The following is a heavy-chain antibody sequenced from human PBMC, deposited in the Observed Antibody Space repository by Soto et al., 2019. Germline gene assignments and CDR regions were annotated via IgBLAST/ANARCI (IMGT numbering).Heavy chain of an antibody. D-gene: IGHD3-22*01. V-gene: IGHV1-3*01. CDR3: ARGLNYYDSSGYYY. J-gene: IGHJ4*02. CDR2: TNAGNGNT. CDR1: RDTLPSYA. Sequence: ASVKACCKAPRDTLPSYARHWVHQAPGQRLEWMGWTNAGNGNTKYSQKFQGRVTITRDASASTAYMELSSLRAEDTAVYYCARGLNYYDSSGYYYWGQGTLVTVS.